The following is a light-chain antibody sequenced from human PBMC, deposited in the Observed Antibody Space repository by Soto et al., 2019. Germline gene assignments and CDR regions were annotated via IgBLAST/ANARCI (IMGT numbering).Light chain of an antibody. CDR1: QRLLHSNGHNY. CDR2: WGS. V-gene: IGKV2-28*01. CDR3: MQALQTAFT. J-gene: IGKJ3*01. Sequence: DIVMTQSPLSLPVTPGEPASISCKSSQRLLHSNGHNYLAWYLQRPGQSPQLLIYWGSNRASGVPDRFNGSGSGTDFTLKISRVEAEDVGVYYCMQALQTAFTFGPGTKVDIK.